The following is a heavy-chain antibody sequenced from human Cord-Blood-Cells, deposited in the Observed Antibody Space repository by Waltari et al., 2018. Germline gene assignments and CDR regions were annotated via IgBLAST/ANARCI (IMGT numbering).Heavy chain of an antibody. CDR2: IYYSGST. D-gene: IGHD3-10*01. CDR3: ARHGSPMVRGVPNWFDP. CDR1: GGSISSSSYY. V-gene: IGHV4-39*07. Sequence: QLQLQESGPGLVKPSETLSLTCTVSGGSISSSSYYWGWIRQPPGKGLEWIGSIYYSGSTYDNPSLKSRVTISVDTSKNQFSLKLSSVTAADTAVYYCARHGSPMVRGVPNWFDPWGQGTLVTVSS. J-gene: IGHJ5*02.